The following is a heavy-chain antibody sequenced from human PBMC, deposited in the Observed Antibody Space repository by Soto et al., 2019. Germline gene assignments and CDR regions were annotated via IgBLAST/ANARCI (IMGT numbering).Heavy chain of an antibody. J-gene: IGHJ2*01. CDR2: VSSEGGTQ. V-gene: IGHV3-30-3*01. D-gene: IGHD3-10*01. CDR1: GFTFSNYA. CDR3: ARETYYSGHLIGNLDL. Sequence: QVQLVESGGGVVQPGRSLRLSCAASGFTFSNYAMQWVRQAPGKGLEWVAVVSSEGGTQFYAYSVKGRFTISRDNSKNSLYLQMNSLTTEDAALYYCARETYYSGHLIGNLDLWGRGTLVIVSS.